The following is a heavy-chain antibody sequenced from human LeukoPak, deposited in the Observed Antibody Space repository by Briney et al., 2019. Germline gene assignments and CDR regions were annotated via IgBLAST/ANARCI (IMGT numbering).Heavy chain of an antibody. CDR3: ARGGRVAATLDY. Sequence: GASVKVSCKLLGGTFSSFAVSWVRQAPGQGLEWMGRFIPLLDVTNYAQSFQGRVTFTADKSTTTAYMDLSSLTSDDTAVYFCARGGRVAATLDYWGQGTLVTVSS. CDR1: GGTFSSFA. V-gene: IGHV1-69*04. D-gene: IGHD1-26*01. CDR2: FIPLLDVT. J-gene: IGHJ4*02.